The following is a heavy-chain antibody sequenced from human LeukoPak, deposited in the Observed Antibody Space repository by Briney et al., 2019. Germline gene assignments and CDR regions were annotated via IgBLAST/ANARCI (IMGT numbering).Heavy chain of an antibody. D-gene: IGHD3-3*01. Sequence: GGSLRLSCAASGFTFDDYAMHWVRQAPGKGLEWVSGISWNSGSIGYADSVKGRFTISRDNAKNSLYLQMNSLRAEDTAVYYCARVGRIFPFDYWGQGTLVTVSS. CDR3: ARVGRIFPFDY. CDR1: GFTFDDYA. CDR2: ISWNSGSI. J-gene: IGHJ4*02. V-gene: IGHV3-9*01.